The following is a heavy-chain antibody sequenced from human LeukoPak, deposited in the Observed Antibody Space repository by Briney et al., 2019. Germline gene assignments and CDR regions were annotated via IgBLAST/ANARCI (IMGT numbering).Heavy chain of an antibody. J-gene: IGHJ4*02. CDR1: GFTFSSYW. V-gene: IGHV3-74*01. D-gene: IGHD4-11*01. Sequence: GGSLRLSCAASGFTFSSYWMHWVRQAPGKGPVWVSRISTGGSSTTYADSVKGRFIISRDTSKNTLYLQMNSLRAEDTAVYYCARSGGLQKFDYWGQGTLVTVSS. CDR3: ARSGGLQKFDY. CDR2: ISTGGSST.